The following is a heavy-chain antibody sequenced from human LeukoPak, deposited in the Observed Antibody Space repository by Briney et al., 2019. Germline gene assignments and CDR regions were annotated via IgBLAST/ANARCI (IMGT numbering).Heavy chain of an antibody. CDR1: GGSFSGYY. V-gene: IGHV4-34*01. CDR3: ARREYSSSYYYFDY. Sequence: KPSETLSLTCAVYGGSFSGYYWSWIRQPPGKGLEWIGEISHSGSTNYNPSLKSRVTISVDTSKNQFSLKLSSVTAADTAVYYCARREYSSSYYYFDYWGQGTLVTVSS. CDR2: ISHSGST. J-gene: IGHJ4*02. D-gene: IGHD6-6*01.